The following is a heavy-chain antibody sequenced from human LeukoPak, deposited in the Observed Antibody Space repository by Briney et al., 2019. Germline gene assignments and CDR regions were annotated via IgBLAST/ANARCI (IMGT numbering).Heavy chain of an antibody. J-gene: IGHJ6*02. CDR1: GFTFSSYG. D-gene: IGHD3-16*01. Sequence: PGRSLRLSCAASGFTFSSYGMHWVRQAPGKGLEWVAVIWYDGSNKYYADSVKGRFTISRDNSKNTLYLQMNSLRAEDTAVYYCARDVDYEIPEYGMDVWGQGTTVTVSS. CDR3: ARDVDYEIPEYGMDV. CDR2: IWYDGSNK. V-gene: IGHV3-33*08.